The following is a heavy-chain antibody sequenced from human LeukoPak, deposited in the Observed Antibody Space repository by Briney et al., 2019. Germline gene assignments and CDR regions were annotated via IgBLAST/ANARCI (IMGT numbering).Heavy chain of an antibody. CDR1: GLIFSSYA. CDR3: VEDSSTTSWYFAFDV. J-gene: IGHJ3*01. V-gene: IGHV3-23*01. CDR2: FSLYGSTT. Sequence: GGSLRLSCAASGLIFSSYAMTWVRQAPGKGLEWVSSFSLYGSTTHYADSVKGRFTISRDNSKNTLYLQMTSLRADDTAVYYCVEDSSTTSWYFAFDVWGQGTMVAVSS. D-gene: IGHD2-2*01.